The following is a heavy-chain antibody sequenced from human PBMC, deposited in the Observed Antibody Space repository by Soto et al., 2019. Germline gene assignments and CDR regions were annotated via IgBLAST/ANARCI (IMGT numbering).Heavy chain of an antibody. CDR1: GGSISSGDYY. V-gene: IGHV4-30-4*01. D-gene: IGHD3-16*02. CDR2: IYYSGST. J-gene: IGHJ4*02. Sequence: SETLSLTCTFSGGSISSGDYYLSWIRQPPGKGLEWIGYIYYSGSTYYNPSLKSRVTISVDTSKNQFSLKLSSVTAADTAVYYCARGGIRSSLNSGRYWYYFDYWGQGTLVTVSS. CDR3: ARGGIRSSLNSGRYWYYFDY.